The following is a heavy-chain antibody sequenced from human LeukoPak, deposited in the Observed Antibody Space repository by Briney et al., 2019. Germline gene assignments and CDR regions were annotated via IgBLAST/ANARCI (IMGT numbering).Heavy chain of an antibody. V-gene: IGHV3-74*01. CDR3: ARERNYGSSDTDY. CDR2: ISSDGSRP. D-gene: IGHD3-22*01. CDR1: GFTFSSHW. Sequence: GGSLRLSCAASGFTFSSHWMHWVRQAPGKGLVWVSGISSDGSRPRYADSVNGRFTISRDNAKNTLYLQMNSLRVEDTAVYYCARERNYGSSDTDYWGQGTLVTVSS. J-gene: IGHJ4*02.